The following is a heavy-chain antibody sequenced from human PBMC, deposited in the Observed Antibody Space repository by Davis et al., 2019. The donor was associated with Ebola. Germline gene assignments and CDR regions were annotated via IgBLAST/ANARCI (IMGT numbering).Heavy chain of an antibody. CDR2: ISWNSGSI. Sequence: SLKISCAASGFTFDDYAMHWVRQAPGKGLEWVSGISWNSGSIGYVDSVKGRFTISRDNAKNSLYLQMNSLRAEDTALYYCAKGRYQLLLSPGMDVWGQGTTVTVSS. CDR1: GFTFDDYA. D-gene: IGHD2-2*01. CDR3: AKGRYQLLLSPGMDV. J-gene: IGHJ6*02. V-gene: IGHV3-9*01.